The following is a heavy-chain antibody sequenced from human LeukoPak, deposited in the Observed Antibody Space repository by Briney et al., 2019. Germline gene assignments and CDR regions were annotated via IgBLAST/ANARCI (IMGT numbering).Heavy chain of an antibody. CDR1: GFTFTTYS. D-gene: IGHD1-7*01. Sequence: GGSLRLSCAASGFTFTTYSMAWVRQGPGKGLEWVSTVNPGGTLTYYTDSVKGRFTISRDNSRNTVFLQMNSLRVEDTAIYYCAKDRAGTPWADWGQGTLVTVSS. V-gene: IGHV3-23*03. CDR2: VNPGGTLT. J-gene: IGHJ4*02. CDR3: AKDRAGTPWAD.